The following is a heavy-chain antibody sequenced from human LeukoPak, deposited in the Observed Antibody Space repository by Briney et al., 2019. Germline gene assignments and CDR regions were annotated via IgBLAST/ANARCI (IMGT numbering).Heavy chain of an antibody. Sequence: ASVKVSCKASGYTFTSYYMHWVRQAPGQGLEWMGWINPNSGGTNYAQKFQGRVTMTRDTSISTAYMELSRLRSDDTAVYYCARAETGYSGYKSRNWFDPWGQGTLVTVSS. J-gene: IGHJ5*02. V-gene: IGHV1-2*02. CDR2: INPNSGGT. D-gene: IGHD5-12*01. CDR1: GYTFTSYY. CDR3: ARAETGYSGYKSRNWFDP.